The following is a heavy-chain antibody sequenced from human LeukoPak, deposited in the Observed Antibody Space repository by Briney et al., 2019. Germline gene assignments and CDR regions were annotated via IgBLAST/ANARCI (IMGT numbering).Heavy chain of an antibody. CDR2: ISSSSSTI. J-gene: IGHJ4*02. V-gene: IGHV3-48*02. Sequence: GGSLRLSCAASGFTFSSYSMNWVRQAPGKGLEWVSYISSSSSTIYYADSVKGRFTISRDNTKNSLYLQMNSLRDEDTAVYYCARDRANSGSYYWDYWGQGTLVTVSS. CDR1: GFTFSSYS. CDR3: ARDRANSGSYYWDY. D-gene: IGHD1-26*01.